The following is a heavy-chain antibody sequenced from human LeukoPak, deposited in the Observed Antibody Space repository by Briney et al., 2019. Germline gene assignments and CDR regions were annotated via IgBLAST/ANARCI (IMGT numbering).Heavy chain of an antibody. CDR2: ISGSGGST. Sequence: GGSLRLSWAASGFTFSSYAMSWVRQAPGKGLEWVSAISGSGGSTYYADSVKGRFTISRDNSKNTLYLQMNSLRAEDTAVYYCAKGHFQYYYDSSGFDWGQGTLVTVSS. V-gene: IGHV3-23*01. J-gene: IGHJ4*02. CDR3: AKGHFQYYYDSSGFD. CDR1: GFTFSSYA. D-gene: IGHD3-22*01.